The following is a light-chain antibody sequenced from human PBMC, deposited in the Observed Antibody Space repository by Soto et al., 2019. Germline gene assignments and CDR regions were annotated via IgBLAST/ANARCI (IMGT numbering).Light chain of an antibody. CDR2: EVS. CDR3: SSYPSSYIYV. Sequence: QSALAQPASVSGSPGQSITISCTGSSSDVGGYNYVSWYQQYPGKAPSLMIYEVSNRPSGVSDRFSGSTSGNTASLTISGLQAQDEADYYCSSYPSSYIYVFGAGTKATV. J-gene: IGLJ1*01. V-gene: IGLV2-14*01. CDR1: SSDVGGYNY.